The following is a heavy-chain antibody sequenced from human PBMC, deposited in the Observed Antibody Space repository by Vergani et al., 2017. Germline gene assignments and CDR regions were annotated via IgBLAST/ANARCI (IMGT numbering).Heavy chain of an antibody. V-gene: IGHV5-51*01. D-gene: IGHD1-1*01. CDR3: ARHTTYTDS. Sequence: EVELVQSGPEMRKPGESLKISCNGSEYSFGNYWIGWVRQMPGKGLEWMGIIYPADSDTRYSPSFQGQVTISADKSISTAFLQWDSLKASDTALYYCARHTTYTDSWGQGTLVTVS. CDR2: IYPADSDT. J-gene: IGHJ4*02. CDR1: EYSFGNYW.